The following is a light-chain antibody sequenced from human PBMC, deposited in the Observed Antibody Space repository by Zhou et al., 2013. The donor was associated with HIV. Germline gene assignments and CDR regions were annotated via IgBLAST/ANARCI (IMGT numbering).Light chain of an antibody. V-gene: IGKV1-8*01. CDR1: QGISSY. J-gene: IGKJ3*01. CDR2: AAS. CDR3: QHYYSYPFT. Sequence: IQMAQSPSSVSASIGDTVTITCRANQGISSYLAWFQQKPGKAPILLIYAASVLQSGVQSRFSGSGSGTDFTLTISCLQSEDFATYYCQHYYSYPFTFGPGTKVDIK.